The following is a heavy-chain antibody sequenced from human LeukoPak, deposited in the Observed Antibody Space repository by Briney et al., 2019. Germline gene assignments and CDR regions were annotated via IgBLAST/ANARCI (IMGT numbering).Heavy chain of an antibody. CDR1: GFTFSRYW. V-gene: IGHV3-74*01. D-gene: IGHD5-12*01. J-gene: IGHJ5*02. CDR3: AGGRATTGDLGGPDP. CDR2: INSDGIST. Sequence: GGSLRLSCAASGFTFSRYWMHWVRQGPGKGLVWVSRINSDGISTTYADSMKGRFTISRDNAKNTLYLQMNSLRGEDTAVYYCAGGRATTGDLGGPDPWGQGTLVTVSS.